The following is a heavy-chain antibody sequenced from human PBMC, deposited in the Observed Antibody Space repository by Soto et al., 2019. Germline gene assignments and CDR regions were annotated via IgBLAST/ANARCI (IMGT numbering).Heavy chain of an antibody. CDR3: ARDRAVAGTLSHDSSLDP. CDR1: GDSVSSNSAA. D-gene: IGHD6-19*01. J-gene: IGHJ5*02. Sequence: SQTLSLTCAISGDSVSSNSAAWNWIRQSPSRGLEWLGRTYYRSKWYNDYAVSVKSRITINPDTSKNQFSLQLNSVTPEDTAVYYCARDRAVAGTLSHDSSLDPWGPTPLVTVS. CDR2: TYYRSKWYN. V-gene: IGHV6-1*01.